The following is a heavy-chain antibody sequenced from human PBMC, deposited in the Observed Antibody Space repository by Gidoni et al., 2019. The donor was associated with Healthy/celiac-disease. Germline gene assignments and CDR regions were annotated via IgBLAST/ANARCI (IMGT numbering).Heavy chain of an antibody. V-gene: IGHV1-8*01. CDR3: ARGLIFDYSNYGDYYYYGMDV. CDR1: GYTFTSYD. Sequence: QVQLVQSGAEVKKPGASVKVSCKASGYTFTSYDINWVRQATGQGLEWMGWMNPNSGNTGYAQKFQGRVTMTRNTSISTAYMELSSLRSEDTAVYYCARGLIFDYSNYGDYYYYGMDVWGQGTTVTVSS. D-gene: IGHD4-4*01. CDR2: MNPNSGNT. J-gene: IGHJ6*02.